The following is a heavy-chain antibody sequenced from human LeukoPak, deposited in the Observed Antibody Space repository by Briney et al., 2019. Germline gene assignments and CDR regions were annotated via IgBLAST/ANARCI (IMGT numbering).Heavy chain of an antibody. J-gene: IGHJ6*02. CDR3: AKSQGYSYGAYYYYGMDV. Sequence: GGSLRLSCAASGFTVSSNYMSWVRQAPGKGLEWVSVIYSGGSTYYADSVKGRFTISRDNSKNTLYLQMNSLRAEDTAVYYCAKSQGYSYGAYYYYGMDVWGQGTTVTVSS. CDR1: GFTVSSNY. CDR2: IYSGGST. D-gene: IGHD5-18*01. V-gene: IGHV3-66*01.